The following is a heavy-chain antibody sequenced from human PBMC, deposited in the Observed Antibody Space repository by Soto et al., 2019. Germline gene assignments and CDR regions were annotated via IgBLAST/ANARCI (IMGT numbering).Heavy chain of an antibody. Sequence: SVKVSCKASGGTFSSYAISWVRQAPGQGLEWMRGIIPIFGTANYAQKFQGRVTITADASTSTAYMELSSLRSEDTAVYYCARDFIYDILTGNRDFRLYYYYMDVWGKGTTVTVSS. CDR2: IIPIFGTA. D-gene: IGHD3-9*01. CDR1: GGTFSSYA. J-gene: IGHJ6*03. CDR3: ARDFIYDILTGNRDFRLYYYYMDV. V-gene: IGHV1-69*13.